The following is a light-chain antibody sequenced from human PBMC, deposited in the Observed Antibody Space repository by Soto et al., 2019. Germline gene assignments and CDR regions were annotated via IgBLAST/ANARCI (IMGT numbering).Light chain of an antibody. CDR1: SSDVGGYNY. V-gene: IGLV2-14*01. Sequence: SALTQPASVSGSPGQSITISCTGTSSDVGGYNYVSRYQQHPGKAPKLMIYEVSNRPSGVSNRFSGSKSGNTASLTISGLQAEDEADYYCSSYTSSSTLVFGTGTKVTVL. CDR2: EVS. J-gene: IGLJ1*01. CDR3: SSYTSSSTLV.